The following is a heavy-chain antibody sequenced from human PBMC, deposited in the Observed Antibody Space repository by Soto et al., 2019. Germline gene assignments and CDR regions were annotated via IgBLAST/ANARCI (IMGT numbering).Heavy chain of an antibody. J-gene: IGHJ4*02. CDR1: GDSLTRNY. V-gene: IGHV4-59*01. Sequence: PSETLSLTCTVSGDSLTRNYWSWIRQPPGKGLEWLAYIHNGRSTNYNPSLMSRVSISLDTSKSQFSLNLHSVTAADTAVYYCAGTLSGGFDYWGQGTLVTGSS. CDR3: AGTLSGGFDY. CDR2: IHNGRST.